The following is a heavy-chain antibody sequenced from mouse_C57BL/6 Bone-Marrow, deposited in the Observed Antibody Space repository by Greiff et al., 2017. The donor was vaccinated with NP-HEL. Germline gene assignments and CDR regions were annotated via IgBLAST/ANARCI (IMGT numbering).Heavy chain of an antibody. CDR3: ARQAHYYGSPYYFDY. CDR1: GFTFSSYG. J-gene: IGHJ2*01. CDR2: ISSCGSYT. D-gene: IGHD1-1*01. V-gene: IGHV5-6*01. Sequence: EVQLVESGGDLVKPGGSLKLSCAASGFTFSSYGMSWVRQTPAKRLEWVATISSCGSYTYYPDSVKGRFTISRDNAKNTLYLQMSRLKSEDTAMYYCARQAHYYGSPYYFDYWGQGTTLTVSS.